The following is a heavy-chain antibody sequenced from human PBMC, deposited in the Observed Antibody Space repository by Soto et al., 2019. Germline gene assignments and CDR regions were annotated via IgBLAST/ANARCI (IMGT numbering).Heavy chain of an antibody. J-gene: IGHJ4*02. CDR2: VSYDGSNK. CDR1: GFSFSDYG. D-gene: IGHD6-19*01. V-gene: IGHV3-30*18. Sequence: QVQLVESGGGVVQPGRSLRLSCAASGFSFSDYGMHWVRQAPGKGLEWVAVVSYDGSNKFYAESVKGRFTISRDTSNNTLYLQMNSLRADDTAVYYCAKDVGHSYDSSGWYVAGYWGQGTLVTVSS. CDR3: AKDVGHSYDSSGWYVAGY.